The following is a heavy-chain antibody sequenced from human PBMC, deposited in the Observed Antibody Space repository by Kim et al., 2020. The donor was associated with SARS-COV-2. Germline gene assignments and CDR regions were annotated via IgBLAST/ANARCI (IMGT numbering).Heavy chain of an antibody. D-gene: IGHD1-26*01. CDR1: GFTFSTYA. CDR2: IGGSGDNT. J-gene: IGHJ4*02. Sequence: GGSLRLSCAASGFTFSTYAMSWVRQAPGKGLEWVSAIGGSGDNTYYADSVTGRFIISRDNSKNTLYLQMNSLRAEDTAMYYCAQDPRVGGSKWGQGTPVT. V-gene: IGHV3-23*01. CDR3: AQDPRVGGSK.